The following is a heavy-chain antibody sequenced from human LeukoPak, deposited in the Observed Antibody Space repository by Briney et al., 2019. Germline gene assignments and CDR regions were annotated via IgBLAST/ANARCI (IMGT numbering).Heavy chain of an antibody. CDR2: ISGRDGRT. CDR1: GLTFYTYA. V-gene: IGHV3-23*01. D-gene: IGHD6-13*01. CDR3: ARYYSSSWAYYFDY. Sequence: GGSLRLSCAVSGLTFYTYAMSWVRQAPGKGLEWVSAISGRDGRTYYTDSVKGRFTISRDNSKNTLYLQMNSLRAEDTAVYYCARYYSSSWAYYFDYWGQGTLVTVSS. J-gene: IGHJ4*02.